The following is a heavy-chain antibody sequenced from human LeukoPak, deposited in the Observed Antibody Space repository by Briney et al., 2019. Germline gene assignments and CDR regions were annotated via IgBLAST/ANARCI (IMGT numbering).Heavy chain of an antibody. CDR3: ARDNGAGMYYDFWRAMTNAFDI. CDR1: GFTFSSYW. J-gene: IGHJ3*02. D-gene: IGHD3-3*01. V-gene: IGHV3-7*01. Sequence: GGSLRLSCAASGFTFSSYWMSWVRQAPGKGLEWVANIKQDGSERYYVDSVKGRFTISRDNSKNTLYLQMNSLRAEDTAVYYCARDNGAGMYYDFWRAMTNAFDIWGQGTMVTVSS. CDR2: IKQDGSER.